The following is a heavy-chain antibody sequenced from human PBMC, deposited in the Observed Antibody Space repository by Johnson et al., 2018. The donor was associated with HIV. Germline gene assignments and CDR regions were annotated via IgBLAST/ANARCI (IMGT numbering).Heavy chain of an antibody. CDR3: ARDRVWFGELSNAFDI. D-gene: IGHD3-10*01. Sequence: VQLVESGGGLVQPGGSLRLSCAASGFTFRSYWMHWVRQAPGKGLVWVSRINSDGSSTSYADSVKGRFTISRDNAKNTLYLQMNSLRAEDPAVYYCARDRVWFGELSNAFDIWGQGTMVTVSS. CDR1: GFTFRSYW. CDR2: INSDGSST. J-gene: IGHJ3*02. V-gene: IGHV3-74*01.